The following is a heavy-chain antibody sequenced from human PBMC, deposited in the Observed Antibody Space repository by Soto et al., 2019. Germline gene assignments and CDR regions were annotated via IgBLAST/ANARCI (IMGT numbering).Heavy chain of an antibody. V-gene: IGHV3-33*01. CDR1: GFTFSSYG. J-gene: IGHJ4*02. CDR2: IWYDGSNK. Sequence: QVQLVESGGGVVQPGRSLRLSCAASGFTFSSYGMHWVRQAPGKGLGWVAVIWYDGSNKYYADSVKGRFTISRDNSKNTLYLQMNSLRAEDTAVYYCARAYREFDYWGQGTLVTVSS. CDR3: ARAYREFDY. D-gene: IGHD1-26*01.